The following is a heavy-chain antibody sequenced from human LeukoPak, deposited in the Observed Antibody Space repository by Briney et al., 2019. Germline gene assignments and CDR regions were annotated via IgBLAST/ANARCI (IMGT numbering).Heavy chain of an antibody. Sequence: GGSLRLSCAASGFTFSSYAMSWVRQAPGKGLEWVSRISGSGGSTYYADSVKGRFTISRDNSKNTLYMQMNSLRAEDTAVYYCAKGNSGWYGYWGQGTLVTVSS. D-gene: IGHD6-19*01. V-gene: IGHV3-23*01. CDR1: GFTFSSYA. CDR2: ISGSGGST. CDR3: AKGNSGWYGY. J-gene: IGHJ4*02.